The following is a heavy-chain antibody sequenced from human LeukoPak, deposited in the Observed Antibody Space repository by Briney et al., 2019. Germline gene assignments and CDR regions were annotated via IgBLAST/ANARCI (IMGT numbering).Heavy chain of an antibody. CDR1: GGSISSSSYY. D-gene: IGHD3-10*01. Sequence: PSETLSLTCTVSGGSISSSSYYWGWIRQPPGKGLEWVSAISGSSSYTFYADSVKGRFTISRDNSKNTLYLQMNTLRAEDTAVYYCAKHDYSGSGRSYYYFDVWGKGTTVTISS. V-gene: IGHV3-23*01. CDR2: ISGSSSYT. CDR3: AKHDYSGSGRSYYYFDV. J-gene: IGHJ6*03.